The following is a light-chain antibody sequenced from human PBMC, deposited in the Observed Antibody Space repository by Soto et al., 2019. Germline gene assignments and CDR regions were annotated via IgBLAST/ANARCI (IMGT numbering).Light chain of an antibody. CDR3: CSYAGSSTLV. J-gene: IGLJ2*01. Sequence: QSVLTQPASVSGSPGQSITISCTGTSSDVGSYNFVSWFQQHPGKAPKVMIYEVNKLPSGISNRFSGSKSGNTASLTISGLQAEDEADYYCCSYAGSSTLVFGGGTKVTVL. CDR1: SSDVGSYNF. V-gene: IGLV2-23*02. CDR2: EVN.